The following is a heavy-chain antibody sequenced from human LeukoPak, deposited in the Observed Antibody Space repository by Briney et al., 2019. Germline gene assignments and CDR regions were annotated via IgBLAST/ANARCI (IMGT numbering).Heavy chain of an antibody. CDR1: GYPFSNYD. D-gene: IGHD3-10*01. CDR3: TKASLAFGTKYFDP. Sequence: ASVTVSCKASGYPFSNYDINWVRQAPGQGLEWMGWMNPKSGNTGYGQKFQGRVTMTRVTSITTAYMELRSLRSDDTAVYYCTKASLAFGTKYFDPWGQGTLVTVSS. V-gene: IGHV1-8*01. CDR2: MNPKSGNT. J-gene: IGHJ5*02.